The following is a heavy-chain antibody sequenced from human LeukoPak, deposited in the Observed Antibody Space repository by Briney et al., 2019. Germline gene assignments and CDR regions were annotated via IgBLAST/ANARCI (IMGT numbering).Heavy chain of an antibody. Sequence: GGSLRLSCAASGFTFNMFWMSWVRQAPGKGLEWVANIKQDGSEKYYVVSVKGRFTISRDNAKNSLYLQMNSLRADDTAVYYCARRFDYVWDNTRYLSGSEDYWGQGTLVSVSS. V-gene: IGHV3-7*01. D-gene: IGHD3-16*01. CDR3: ARRFDYVWDNTRYLSGSEDY. CDR1: GFTFNMFW. CDR2: IKQDGSEK. J-gene: IGHJ4*02.